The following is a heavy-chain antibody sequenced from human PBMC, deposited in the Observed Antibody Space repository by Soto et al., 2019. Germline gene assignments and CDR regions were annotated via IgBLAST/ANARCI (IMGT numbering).Heavy chain of an antibody. CDR3: ARGRGVPAARGHGMDV. CDR2: IWYDGINK. V-gene: IGHV3-33*07. CDR1: RFTFSRYG. J-gene: IGHJ6*02. D-gene: IGHD2-2*01. Sequence: GGSLRLSCAASRFTFSRYGMYWVRQAPGKGLEWLAVIWYDGINKYYADSVKGRFTISRDNSKNMLYLQMNSLRADNTAVYYCARGRGVPAARGHGMDVWGQGTTVTVSS.